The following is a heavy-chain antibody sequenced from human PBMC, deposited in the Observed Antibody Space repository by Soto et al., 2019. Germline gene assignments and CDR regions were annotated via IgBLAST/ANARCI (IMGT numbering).Heavy chain of an antibody. D-gene: IGHD6-13*01. CDR2: SHESGNT. V-gene: IGHV4-4*02. Sequence: QVKLQKSGPGLVNPSGTLSLTFVVSAVSISSHEWWTWDRQPPGKGLEWIGESHESGNTNYNSSLGSRVTLSVDTSKNQSSLKLSSVTVADTAVYYCATKGSSRCYWGQGTLVSVSS. CDR3: ATKGSSRCY. J-gene: IGHJ4*02. CDR1: AVSISSHEW.